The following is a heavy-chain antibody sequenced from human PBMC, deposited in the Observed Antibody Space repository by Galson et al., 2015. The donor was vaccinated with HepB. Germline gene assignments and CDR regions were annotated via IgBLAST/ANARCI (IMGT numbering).Heavy chain of an antibody. Sequence: SVKVSCKASGGTFSNDAISWVRQAPGQRLEWMGGIIPIHGRINYAQKFQGRVTITADESASTAYMELSSLRSEDTAVYYCARTVVVVGATLGWFDPWGQGTLVTVSS. D-gene: IGHD2-15*01. CDR1: GGTFSNDA. CDR2: IIPIHGRI. CDR3: ARTVVVVGATLGWFDP. V-gene: IGHV1-69*10. J-gene: IGHJ5*02.